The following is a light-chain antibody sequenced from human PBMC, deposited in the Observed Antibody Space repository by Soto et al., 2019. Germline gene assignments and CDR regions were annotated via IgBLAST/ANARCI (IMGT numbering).Light chain of an antibody. V-gene: IGKV2-28*01. J-gene: IGKJ2*01. CDR1: QSLLHSSGFNY. CDR3: MQDLQTPYT. CDR2: LVS. Sequence: EIVMTQSPLSLPVTPGEPASISCRSSQSLLHSSGFNYLHWYLQKPGQSPQLLIYLVSTRASGVPDRFIGSGSGIDFTLKISRVEAEEIGVYFCMQDLQTPYTFGQGTKLEIK.